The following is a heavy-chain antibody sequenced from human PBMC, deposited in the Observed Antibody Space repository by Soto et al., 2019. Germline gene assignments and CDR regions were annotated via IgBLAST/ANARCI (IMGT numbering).Heavy chain of an antibody. CDR2: MSGDGKTI. D-gene: IGHD1-1*01. CDR1: GFTFSNYF. V-gene: IGHV3-74*01. Sequence: LRLSCAASGFTFSNYFMHWVRHVPGEGLVWVSRMSGDGKTISYADSVKGRFTISRDNAKNTLYLQMNSLRVEDTAVYYCARTYVPGIAGFDPWGQGTLVTVSS. J-gene: IGHJ5*02. CDR3: ARTYVPGIAGFDP.